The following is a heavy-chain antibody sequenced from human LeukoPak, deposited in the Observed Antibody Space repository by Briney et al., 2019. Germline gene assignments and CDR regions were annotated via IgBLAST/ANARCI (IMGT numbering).Heavy chain of an antibody. Sequence: GGSLRLSCAASGFTFSSYSMTWVRQAPGMGLEWISYIWDSGTPIYYADSVKGRFTISRDNANNLVYLQMTSVRAEDTAIYYCARGSWLDVWGQGTMVTVSS. CDR2: IWDSGTPI. D-gene: IGHD3-9*01. V-gene: IGHV3-48*01. J-gene: IGHJ3*01. CDR3: ARGSWLDV. CDR1: GFTFSSYS.